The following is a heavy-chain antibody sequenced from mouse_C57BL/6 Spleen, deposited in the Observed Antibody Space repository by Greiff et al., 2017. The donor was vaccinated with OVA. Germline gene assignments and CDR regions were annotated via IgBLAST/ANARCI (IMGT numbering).Heavy chain of an antibody. J-gene: IGHJ3*01. V-gene: IGHV5-17*01. Sequence: EVKLMESGGGLVKPGGSLKLSCAASGFTFRDYGMHWVRQAPEKGLEWVAYISSGRSTIYYADTVTGRFTISRDNAKNTLFLQMIRLRSYDTAMYYCARDSSGPFAYWGQGTLVTVSA. CDR3: ARDSSGPFAY. CDR1: GFTFRDYG. CDR2: ISSGRSTI. D-gene: IGHD3-2*02.